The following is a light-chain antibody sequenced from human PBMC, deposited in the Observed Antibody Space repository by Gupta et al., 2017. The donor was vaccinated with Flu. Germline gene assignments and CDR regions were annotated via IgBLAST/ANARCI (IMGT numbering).Light chain of an antibody. V-gene: IGKV1-39*01. CDR2: AAS. CDR1: QSVRNF. Sequence: PSSMSASVGDRVTITCRASQSVRNFLHWYQQKPGKAPKLLIYAASTLQGGVPSRFSGSGSGTDFTLTINSLQPGDLATYYCQQGYSTPQTFGRGTTVEIK. CDR3: QQGYSTPQT. J-gene: IGKJ4*02.